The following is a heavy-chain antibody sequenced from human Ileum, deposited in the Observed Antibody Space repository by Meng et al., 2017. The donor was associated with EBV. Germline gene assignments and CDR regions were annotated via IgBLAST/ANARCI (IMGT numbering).Heavy chain of an antibody. Sequence: VHPQGSCPGLVKPSGPLSLTCAVSGDFISSSNWWSWVRQAPGKGLEWIGEIHHTESTNYNPSLKSRVTISVDKSKNQFSLKLSSVTAADTAVYYCARESYSDSSGYYSLDYWGQGSLVTVFS. CDR1: GDFISSSNW. D-gene: IGHD3-22*01. J-gene: IGHJ4*02. V-gene: IGHV4-4*02. CDR2: IHHTEST. CDR3: ARESYSDSSGYYSLDY.